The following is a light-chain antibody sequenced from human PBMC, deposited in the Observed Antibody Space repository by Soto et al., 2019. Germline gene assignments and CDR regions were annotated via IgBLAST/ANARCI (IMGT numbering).Light chain of an antibody. CDR3: AAWDDSLSVLYV. V-gene: IGLV1-47*01. CDR2: RNN. CDR1: SSNIGSNY. Sequence: QSVLTQPPSASGTPGQRVTISCSGSSSNIGSNYVYWYQQLPGTAPKLLIYRNNQRPSGVPDRFSGSKSGTSASLAISGLRSEDEADDYCAAWDDSLSVLYVFGTGTKLTVL. J-gene: IGLJ1*01.